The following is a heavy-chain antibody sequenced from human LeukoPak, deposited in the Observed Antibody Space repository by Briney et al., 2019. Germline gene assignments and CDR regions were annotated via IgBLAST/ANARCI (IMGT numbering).Heavy chain of an antibody. CDR2: IYYSGST. D-gene: IGHD6-19*01. Sequence: SETLSLTCTVSGGSISSSSYYWGCIRQPPGKGLEWIGSIYYSGSTYYNPSLKSRVTISVDTSKNQFSLKLSSVTAADTAVYYCARHYGGSGWGYYYYYMDVWGKGTTVTISS. CDR3: ARHYGGSGWGYYYYYMDV. V-gene: IGHV4-39*01. J-gene: IGHJ6*03. CDR1: GGSISSSSYY.